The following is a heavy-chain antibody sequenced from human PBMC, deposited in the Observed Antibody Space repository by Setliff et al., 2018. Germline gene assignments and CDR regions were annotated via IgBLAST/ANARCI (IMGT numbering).Heavy chain of an antibody. Sequence: ASVKVSCKTSGFRFTSFGFSWVRQAPGQGLEWMGWISAYNGNTKYAQKLQGRVTMATDISTSTAYMELRSLRSDDTAVYYCAREGVDTRSSTDYRYYMDVWGKGTTVTVSS. V-gene: IGHV1-18*04. J-gene: IGHJ6*03. CDR2: ISAYNGNT. CDR1: GFRFTSFG. CDR3: AREGVDTRSSTDYRYYMDV. D-gene: IGHD5-18*01.